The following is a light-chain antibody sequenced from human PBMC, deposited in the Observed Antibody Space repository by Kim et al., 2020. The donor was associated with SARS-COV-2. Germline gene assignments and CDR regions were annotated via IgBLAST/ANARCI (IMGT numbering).Light chain of an antibody. CDR2: DAS. Sequence: SLSPGERATLSCRASQSVSSYLAWYQQKPGQAPRLLIYDASNRATGIPARFSGSGSGTDFTITISSLEPEDFAVYYCQQRSNWPTFGQGTRLEIK. CDR3: QQRSNWPT. V-gene: IGKV3-11*01. CDR1: QSVSSY. J-gene: IGKJ5*01.